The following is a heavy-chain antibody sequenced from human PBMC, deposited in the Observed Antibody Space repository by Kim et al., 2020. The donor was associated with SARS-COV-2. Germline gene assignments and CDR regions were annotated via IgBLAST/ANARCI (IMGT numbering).Heavy chain of an antibody. Sequence: GGSLRLSCTASGFTFSRHWMSWVRQAPGKGLEWVANIKDDGSGRAYVDSVKGRFTISRDNADNSLYLQMNSLRAEDTAVYYCARGQVWGQGTLVTVSS. V-gene: IGHV3-7*01. J-gene: IGHJ4*02. CDR2: IKDDGSGR. CDR3: ARGQV. CDR1: GFTFSRHW.